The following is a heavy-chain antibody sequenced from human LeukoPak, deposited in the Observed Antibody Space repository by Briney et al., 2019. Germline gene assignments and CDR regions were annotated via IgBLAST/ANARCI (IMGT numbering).Heavy chain of an antibody. CDR3: AKGPAAMYIYYYYMDV. D-gene: IGHD2-2*01. V-gene: IGHV1-2*06. J-gene: IGHJ6*03. CDR1: GYTFTGYY. CDR2: INPNSGGT. Sequence: ASVKVSCKASGYTFTGYYMHWVRQAPGQGLEWMGRINPNSGGTNYAQKFQGRVTMTRDTSISTAYMELSRLRSDDTAVCYCAKGPAAMYIYYYYMDVLGKGTTVTVSS.